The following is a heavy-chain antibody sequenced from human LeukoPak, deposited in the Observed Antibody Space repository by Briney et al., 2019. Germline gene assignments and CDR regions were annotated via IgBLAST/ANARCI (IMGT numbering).Heavy chain of an antibody. CDR3: ATGGPSGYDFDY. CDR1: GYTLTELS. D-gene: IGHD5-12*01. CDR2: FDPEDGET. V-gene: IGHV1-24*01. Sequence: ASVKVSCKVSGYTLTELSMHWVRQAPGKGLEWMGGFDPEDGETIYPQKFQGRVTMTEDKSTDTAYMELSSLRSEDTAVYYCATGGPSGYDFDYWGQGTLVTVSS. J-gene: IGHJ4*02.